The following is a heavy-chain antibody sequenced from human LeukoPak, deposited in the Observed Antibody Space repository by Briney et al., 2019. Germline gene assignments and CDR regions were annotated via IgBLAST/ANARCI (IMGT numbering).Heavy chain of an antibody. CDR1: GGSISSAGYY. Sequence: KPSETLSLTCTVSGGSISSAGYYWSWIRQHPGKGPEWIGYIYYSGSTYYNPSLKSRVTISVDTSKNQFSLKLSSVTAADTAVYYCARENGDYVRGPYGMDVWGQGTTVTVSS. CDR2: IYYSGST. CDR3: ARENGDYVRGPYGMDV. J-gene: IGHJ6*02. V-gene: IGHV4-31*03. D-gene: IGHD4-17*01.